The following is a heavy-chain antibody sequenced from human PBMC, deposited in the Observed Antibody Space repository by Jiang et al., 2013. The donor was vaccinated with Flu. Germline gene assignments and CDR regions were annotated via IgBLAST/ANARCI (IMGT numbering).Heavy chain of an antibody. V-gene: IGHV4-30-4*01. CDR1: GGSISSGDYY. CDR2: IYYSGST. J-gene: IGHJ4*02. D-gene: IGHD6-6*01. Sequence: GPGLVKPSQTLSLTCTVSGGSISSGDYYWSWIRQPPGKGLEWIGYIYYSGSTYYNPSLKSRVTISVDTSKNQFSLKLSSVTAADTAVYYCAREARPAPTWSIAARFAPDYFDYWGQGTLVTVSS. CDR3: AREARPAPTWSIAARFAPDYFDY.